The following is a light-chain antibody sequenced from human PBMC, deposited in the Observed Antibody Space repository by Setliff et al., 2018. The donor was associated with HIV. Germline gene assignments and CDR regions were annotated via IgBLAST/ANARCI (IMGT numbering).Light chain of an antibody. J-gene: IGLJ1*01. V-gene: IGLV1-40*01. CDR2: DNH. Sequence: QSVLTQPPSVSGAPGQMVTISCIGSSSNIGAGYDVHWYQQVPGTAPKLLIFDNHIRPSGVPDRFSGSKSGTSASLAITGLQAEDEADYYCQSYDSSLSGYVFGSGTKVTVL. CDR3: QSYDSSLSGYV. CDR1: SSNIGAGYD.